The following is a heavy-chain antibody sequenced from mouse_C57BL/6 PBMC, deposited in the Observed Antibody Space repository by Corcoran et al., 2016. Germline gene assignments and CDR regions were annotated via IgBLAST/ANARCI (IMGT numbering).Heavy chain of an antibody. CDR1: GYTFTTDG. J-gene: IGHJ4*01. Sequence: QIPLVPSGPELEKPGEKVKISCKAAGYTFTTDGMRRVIQAPGKGLKWLGWINNYSGVPTNADDVKGRFVFSMETSASTAYLQINILKSEDTATYFCARRDYYGSSLNYAMDYWGQGTSVTVSS. CDR3: ARRDYYGSSLNYAMDY. D-gene: IGHD1-1*01. V-gene: IGHV9-3*01. CDR2: INNYSGVP.